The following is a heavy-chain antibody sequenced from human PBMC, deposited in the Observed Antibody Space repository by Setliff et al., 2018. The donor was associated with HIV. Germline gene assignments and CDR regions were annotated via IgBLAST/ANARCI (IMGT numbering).Heavy chain of an antibody. CDR2: IRYDGSNT. J-gene: IGHJ4*02. CDR1: GFTFSNYG. V-gene: IGHV3-30*02. Sequence: PGGSLRLSCAASGFTFSNYGMHWVRQAPGKGLEWVAFIRYDGSNTYYVDSVKGRFTISRENSKNTLYLQMNSLRPEDTAVYYCARSIVPVASGYYYFEYWGQGTLVTVSS. CDR3: ARSIVPVASGYYYFEY. D-gene: IGHD3-3*01.